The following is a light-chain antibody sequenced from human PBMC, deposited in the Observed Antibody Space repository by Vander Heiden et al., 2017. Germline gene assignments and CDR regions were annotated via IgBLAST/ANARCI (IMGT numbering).Light chain of an antibody. V-gene: IGLV1-44*01. CDR2: N. J-gene: IGLJ1*01. Sequence: QSVLTHPPSASGTPGQRITISCSGSSSIIGSNNQRPSGVPDCFSGSKSGTAALTAISGLQSEDEADYYCAEWDDSIYVFGTGTKVTVL. CDR1: SSIIGS. CDR3: AEWDDSIYV.